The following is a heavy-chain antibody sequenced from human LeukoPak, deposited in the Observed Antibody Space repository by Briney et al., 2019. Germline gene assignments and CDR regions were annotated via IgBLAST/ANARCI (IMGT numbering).Heavy chain of an antibody. J-gene: IGHJ4*02. CDR3: AKAMWMAFDY. CDR1: GFTVSSNH. D-gene: IGHD5-12*01. CDR2: IYSGGSI. V-gene: IGHV3-53*05. Sequence: PGGSLRLSCAASGFTVSSNHMSWVRQAPGKGLEWVSVIYSGGSIYYADSVKGRFTISRDNAKNSLYLQMNSLRAEDTALYYCAKAMWMAFDYWGQGTLVTVSS.